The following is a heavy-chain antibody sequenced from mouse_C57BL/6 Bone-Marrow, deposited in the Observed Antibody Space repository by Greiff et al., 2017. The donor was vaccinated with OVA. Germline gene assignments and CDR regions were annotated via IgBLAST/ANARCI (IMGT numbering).Heavy chain of an antibody. Sequence: EVQLQQSGPELVKPGASVKISCKASGYTFTDYYMNWVKQSHGKSLEWIGDINPNNGGTSYNQKFKGKATLTVDKSSSTAYMELRSLTSEDSAVYYCARTGHFYFDYWGQGTTLTVSS. CDR1: GYTFTDYY. CDR3: ARTGHFYFDY. V-gene: IGHV1-26*01. J-gene: IGHJ2*01. CDR2: INPNNGGT.